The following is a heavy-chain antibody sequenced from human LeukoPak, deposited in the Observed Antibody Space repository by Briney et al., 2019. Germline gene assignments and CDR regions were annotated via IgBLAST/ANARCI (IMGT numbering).Heavy chain of an antibody. Sequence: GGSLRLSCAASGFTFDDYGMSWVRQAPGKGLEWVSGINWNGGSTGYADSVKGRFTISRDNAKNSLYLQMNSLRAEDTALYYCARKHDFWSGYSLDAFDIWGQGTMVTVSS. CDR1: GFTFDDYG. D-gene: IGHD3-3*01. CDR2: INWNGGST. V-gene: IGHV3-20*04. J-gene: IGHJ3*02. CDR3: ARKHDFWSGYSLDAFDI.